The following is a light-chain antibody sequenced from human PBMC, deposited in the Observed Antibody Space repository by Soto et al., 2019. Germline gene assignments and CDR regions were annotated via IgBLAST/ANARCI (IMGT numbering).Light chain of an antibody. V-gene: IGLV2-14*01. CDR3: SSYTSSSTLDV. CDR1: SSDVCGYNY. Sequence: QSVLTQPASVSGSPGQSITISCTGTSSDVCGYNYVSWYQQHPGKAPKLMLYDVSNRPSGVSNRFSGSKSGNTASLTISGLQAEDEADYYCSSYTSSSTLDVFGTGTKLTVL. J-gene: IGLJ1*01. CDR2: DVS.